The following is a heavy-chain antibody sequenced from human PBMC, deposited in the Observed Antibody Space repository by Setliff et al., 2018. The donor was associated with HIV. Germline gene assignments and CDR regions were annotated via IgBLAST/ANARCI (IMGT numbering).Heavy chain of an antibody. CDR1: GGSISSSSYY. V-gene: IGHV4-39*02. CDR2: IYYSGST. J-gene: IGHJ4*02. Sequence: SETLSLTCTVSGGSISSSSYYWGWIRQPPGKGLEWIGSIYYSGSTYYNPSLKSRVTISVDTSKNHFSLKVRSVTAADTAVYYCARGRLETTDDWGQGMLVTVSS. D-gene: IGHD3-10*01. CDR3: ARGRLETTDD.